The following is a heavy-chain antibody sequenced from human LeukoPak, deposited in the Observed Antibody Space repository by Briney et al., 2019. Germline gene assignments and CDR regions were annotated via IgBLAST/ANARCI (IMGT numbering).Heavy chain of an antibody. Sequence: ASVRVSCKASGGTFSSYAISWVRQAPGQGLEWMGWINPNSGGTNYAQKFQGWVTMTRDTSISTAYMELNRLRSDDTAVYYCARSHCGGDCYPTDHYYGMEVWGQGTTVTVSS. CDR3: ARSHCGGDCYPTDHYYGMEV. J-gene: IGHJ6*02. CDR2: INPNSGGT. V-gene: IGHV1-2*04. D-gene: IGHD2-21*02. CDR1: GGTFSSYA.